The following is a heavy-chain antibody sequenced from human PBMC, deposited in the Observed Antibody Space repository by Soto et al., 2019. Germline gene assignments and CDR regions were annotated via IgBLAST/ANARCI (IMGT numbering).Heavy chain of an antibody. J-gene: IGHJ6*02. V-gene: IGHV3-33*01. Sequence: QVQLVESGGGVVQPGRSLRLSCAASGFTFSSYGMHWVRQAPGKGLEWVAVIWYDGSNKYYADSVKGRFTISRDNSKNTLYLQMNSLRGENTAVYYCARSLLDCSGGSCSLCGMDVWGQGTTVTVSS. D-gene: IGHD2-15*01. CDR3: ARSLLDCSGGSCSLCGMDV. CDR1: GFTFSSYG. CDR2: IWYDGSNK.